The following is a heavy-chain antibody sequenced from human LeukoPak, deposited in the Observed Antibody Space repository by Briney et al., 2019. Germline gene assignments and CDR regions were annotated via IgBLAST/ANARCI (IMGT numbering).Heavy chain of an antibody. D-gene: IGHD1-26*01. Sequence: PGGSLRLSCAASGFTLSRHWMSWVRQAPGKGLEWIGEINHSGSTNYNPSLKSRVTISVDTSKNQFSLKLSSVTAADTAVYYCARRPRNSGSYDGPPGLDYWGQGTLVTVSS. CDR2: INHSGST. V-gene: IGHV4-34*01. CDR1: GFTLSRHW. J-gene: IGHJ4*02. CDR3: ARRPRNSGSYDGPPGLDY.